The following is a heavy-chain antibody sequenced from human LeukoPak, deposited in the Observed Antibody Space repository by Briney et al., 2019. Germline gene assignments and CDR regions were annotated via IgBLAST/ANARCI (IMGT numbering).Heavy chain of an antibody. CDR1: GGSFSGYY. V-gene: IGHV4-34*01. CDR3: AGTDSSNPTLSYYYYMDV. CDR2: INHSGST. J-gene: IGHJ6*03. D-gene: IGHD6-19*01. Sequence: SETLSLTCAVYGGSFSGYYWSWIRQPPGKGLEWIGEINHSGSTNYNPSLTSRVTISVDTSKNQFSLKLSSVTAADTAVYYCAGTDSSNPTLSYYYYMDVWGKGTTVTVSS.